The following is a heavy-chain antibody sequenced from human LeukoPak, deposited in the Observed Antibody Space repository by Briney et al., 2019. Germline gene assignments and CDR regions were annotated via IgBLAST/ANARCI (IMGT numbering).Heavy chain of an antibody. J-gene: IGHJ3*02. Sequence: SVKVSCKASGGTFSSYAISWVRQAPGQGLEWMGRIIPIFGTANYAQKFQGRVTITADESTSTAYMELSSLRSEDTAVYYCARDRMVRGVIMPDAFDIWGQGTMVTVSS. CDR3: ARDRMVRGVIMPDAFDI. CDR1: GGTFSSYA. V-gene: IGHV1-69*13. CDR2: IIPIFGTA. D-gene: IGHD3-10*01.